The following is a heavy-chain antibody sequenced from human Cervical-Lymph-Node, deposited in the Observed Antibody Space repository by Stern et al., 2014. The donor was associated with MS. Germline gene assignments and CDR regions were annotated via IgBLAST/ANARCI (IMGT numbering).Heavy chain of an antibody. J-gene: IGHJ4*01. D-gene: IGHD3-22*01. V-gene: IGHV3-64D*06. CDR3: VREYYDTGGYFFDF. Sequence: EVQLVESGGGLVQPGGSLRLSCAASGFTFSAYAMHWVRQAPGKGLEYVSAVSSDGGSTFHADSVKGRFSISRDNSRNTLFLQMGSLRSDDTAVYYCVREYYDTGGYFFDFWGHGTLVTVSS. CDR1: GFTFSAYA. CDR2: VSSDGGST.